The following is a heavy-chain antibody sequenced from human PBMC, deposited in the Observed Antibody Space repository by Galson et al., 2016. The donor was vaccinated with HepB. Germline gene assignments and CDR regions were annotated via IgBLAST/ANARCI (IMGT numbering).Heavy chain of an antibody. Sequence: SLRLSCAASGFTFSFSVYWMSWVRQAPGKGLEWVANIAGDGSEKYYVDSVKGRFTISRDNAKNSLYLQMNSLRVEDTAVYYCVRDDYGPAWFEPRGQGTQVTVSS. CDR2: IAGDGSEK. CDR3: VRDDYGPAWFEP. CDR1: GFTFSFSVYW. J-gene: IGHJ5*02. V-gene: IGHV3-7*04. D-gene: IGHD4/OR15-4a*01.